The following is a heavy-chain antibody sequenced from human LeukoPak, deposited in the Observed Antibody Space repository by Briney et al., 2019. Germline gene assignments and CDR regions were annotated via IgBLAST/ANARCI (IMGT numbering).Heavy chain of an antibody. CDR1: GFAFGHYY. Sequence: PGGSLRLSCAASGFAFGHYYMSWFRQAPGKGPESVSYISFSSGDTNYGDSVRGRFTISRDNAKNSLYLQMNSLRVEDTAVYYCARGAGELPIDYWDKGTMVTVSS. CDR2: ISFSSGDT. J-gene: IGHJ4*02. V-gene: IGHV3-11*06. D-gene: IGHD3-10*01. CDR3: ARGAGELPIDY.